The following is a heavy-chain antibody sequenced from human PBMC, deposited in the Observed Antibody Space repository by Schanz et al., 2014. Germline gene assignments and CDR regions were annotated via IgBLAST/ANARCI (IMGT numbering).Heavy chain of an antibody. CDR3: ARSTSMYFLQ. CDR1: GFIFSDHY. V-gene: IGHV3-11*04. CDR2: ISSGSSTI. Sequence: QVQLVESGGGLVKPGGSLRLSCVVSGFIFSDHYMSWIRQAPGKGLEWISYISSGSSTIHYADSVKGRFTISRDNAKNSLFLQMNSLRAEDTAVYYCARSTSMYFLQWGQGTLVTVSS. D-gene: IGHD2-2*01. J-gene: IGHJ1*01.